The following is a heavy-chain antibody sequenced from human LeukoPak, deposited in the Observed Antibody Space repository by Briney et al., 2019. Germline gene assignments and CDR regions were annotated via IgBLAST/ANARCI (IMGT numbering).Heavy chain of an antibody. CDR3: ARVDYGSGSYFDY. Sequence: GGSLRLSCAASGFTVSSNYMSWVRRAPGKGLEWVSVIYSGGSTDCADSVKGRFAISRDNSKNMLYLQLNSLGAEDTAVYYCARVDYGSGSYFDYWGQGTLVTVSS. J-gene: IGHJ4*02. CDR2: IYSGGST. D-gene: IGHD3-10*01. V-gene: IGHV3-53*01. CDR1: GFTVSSNY.